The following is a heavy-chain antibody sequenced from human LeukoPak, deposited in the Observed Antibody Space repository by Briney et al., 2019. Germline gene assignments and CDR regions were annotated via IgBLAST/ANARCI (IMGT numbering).Heavy chain of an antibody. CDR3: AKGYYYDISGYFIADY. CDR2: ISGSGGST. V-gene: IGHV3-23*01. CDR1: GFTFSSYA. Sequence: GGSLRLSCAASGFTFSSYAMSWVRQAPGKGLECFSTISGSGGSTYYTDSVKGRFTISRDNSKNTLYLQMNSLRAEDTAVYYCAKGYYYDISGYFIADYWGQGTLVTVSS. D-gene: IGHD3-22*01. J-gene: IGHJ4*02.